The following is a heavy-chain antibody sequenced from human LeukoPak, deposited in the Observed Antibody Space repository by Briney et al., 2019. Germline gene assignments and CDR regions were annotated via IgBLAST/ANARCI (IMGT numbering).Heavy chain of an antibody. CDR3: ARQRSEGPAHYYYYMDV. J-gene: IGHJ6*03. D-gene: IGHD1-14*01. V-gene: IGHV3-53*01. CDR2: IYSGGST. CDR1: GFTVSSNY. Sequence: PGGSLRLSCAASGFTVSSNYMSWVRQAPGKGLEWVSVIYSGGSTYYADSVKGRFTISRDNSKNTLYLQMNSLRAEDTAVYYCARQRSEGPAHYYYYMDVWGKGTTVTVSS.